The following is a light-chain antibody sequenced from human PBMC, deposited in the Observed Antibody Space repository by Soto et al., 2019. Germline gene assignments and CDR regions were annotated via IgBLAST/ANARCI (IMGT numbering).Light chain of an antibody. Sequence: SYELTQPPSVSVAPGQTASITCGGDNIGGRSVHWYQQKPGQAPVVVVDHDSDRPSGIPERFSGSTDGSSNSASLTISGLQTEDEADYYCQSYDADFVIFGGGTKLTVL. CDR1: NIGGRS. CDR2: HDS. V-gene: IGLV3-21*02. J-gene: IGLJ2*01. CDR3: QSYDADFVI.